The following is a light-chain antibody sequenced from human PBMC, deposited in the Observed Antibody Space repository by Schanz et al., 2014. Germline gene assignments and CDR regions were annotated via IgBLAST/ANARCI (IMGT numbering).Light chain of an antibody. CDR3: QTWGTSIRV. J-gene: IGLJ3*02. V-gene: IGLV4-69*01. Sequence: QLVLTQSSSASASLGSSVMLTCTLSYGHSGYVVAWHQQQPGKAPRFLMKVNSDGSHSKGDGIPDRFSGSSSGAERYLTISSLQSEDEADYYCQTWGTSIRVFGGGTKLTVL. CDR1: YGHSGYV. CDR2: VNSDGSH.